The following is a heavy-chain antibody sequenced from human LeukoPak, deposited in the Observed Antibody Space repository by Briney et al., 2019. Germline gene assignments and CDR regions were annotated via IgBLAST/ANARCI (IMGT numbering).Heavy chain of an antibody. CDR3: ARVRVLRFLEWLPPDYMDV. CDR2: IYYSGST. V-gene: IGHV4-39*01. D-gene: IGHD3-3*01. CDR1: GGSISSSSYY. Sequence: SETLSLTCTASGGSISSSSYYWGWIRQPPGKGLEWIGSIYYSGSTYYNPSLKSRVTISVDTSKNQLSLKLSSVTAADTAVYYCARVRVLRFLEWLPPDYMDVWGKGTTVTVSS. J-gene: IGHJ6*03.